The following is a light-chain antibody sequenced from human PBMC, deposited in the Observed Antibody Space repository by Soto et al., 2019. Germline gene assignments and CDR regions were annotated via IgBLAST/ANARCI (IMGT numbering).Light chain of an antibody. CDR2: AAS. CDR3: QQTNSYPPF. CDR1: QGISSY. V-gene: IGKV1-9*01. Sequence: DIQLTQSPSFLSASVGDRVTITCRASQGISSYLAWYQQKPGKAPKLLIYAASTLQSGVPSRFSGSGSGTDITITISSLQHEDFATYYWQQTNSYPPFFGGGTKVDIK. J-gene: IGKJ4*01.